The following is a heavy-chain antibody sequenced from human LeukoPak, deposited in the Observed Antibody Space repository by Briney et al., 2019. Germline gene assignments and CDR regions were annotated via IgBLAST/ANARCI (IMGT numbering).Heavy chain of an antibody. J-gene: IGHJ5*02. D-gene: IGHD1-26*01. CDR2: IDPNSGGT. CDR1: GYTFTGYY. Sequence: ASVKVSCKASGYTFTGYYMHWVRQAPGQGLEWMGWIDPNSGGTNYAQKFQGRVTMTRDTSISTAYMELSRLRSDDTAVYYCAREVSGSYGWFDPWGQGTLVTVSS. CDR3: AREVSGSYGWFDP. V-gene: IGHV1-2*02.